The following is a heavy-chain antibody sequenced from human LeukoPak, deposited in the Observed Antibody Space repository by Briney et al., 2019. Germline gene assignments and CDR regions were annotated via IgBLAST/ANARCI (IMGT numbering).Heavy chain of an antibody. CDR2: IYVTGT. CDR1: GGSISSHY. D-gene: IGHD3-16*02. J-gene: IGHJ6*03. Sequence: SETLSLTCTVSGGSISSHYWSWIRQSPGKGLEWIGYIYVTGTRYNPYLQSRVTISVDRSRNQFFLKMSSVTAAGTAVYYCARHIGGGIEDMDVWGKGTKVIVSS. V-gene: IGHV4-59*08. CDR3: ARHIGGGIEDMDV.